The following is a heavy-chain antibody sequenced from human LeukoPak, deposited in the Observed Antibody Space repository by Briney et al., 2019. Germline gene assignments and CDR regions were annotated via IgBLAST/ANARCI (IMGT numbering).Heavy chain of an antibody. Sequence: GGSLRLSCAASGFTFSNYWMSWVRQAPGKRLEWVANIKQDGSEKYYVDSVKGRFTISRDNAKNSLYLQMNSLRAEDTAVYYCARGLLEWLLPDAFDIWGQGTMVTVSS. V-gene: IGHV3-7*01. J-gene: IGHJ3*02. D-gene: IGHD3-3*01. CDR1: GFTFSNYW. CDR3: ARGLLEWLLPDAFDI. CDR2: IKQDGSEK.